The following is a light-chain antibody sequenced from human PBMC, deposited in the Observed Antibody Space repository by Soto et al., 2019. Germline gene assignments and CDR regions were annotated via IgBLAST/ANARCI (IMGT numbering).Light chain of an antibody. CDR1: QTIDSN. J-gene: IGKJ2*01. CDR2: GSS. CDR3: QQSYSTLMYT. V-gene: IGKV3-15*01. Sequence: IVMTQSPGTLSVFPGGSATLSCRASQTIDSNLAWYQQKPGQAPRLLIYGSSTRATGIPVRFSGSGSGTEFTLTISSLQSDDFAVYYCQQSYSTLMYTFGQGTKLEIK.